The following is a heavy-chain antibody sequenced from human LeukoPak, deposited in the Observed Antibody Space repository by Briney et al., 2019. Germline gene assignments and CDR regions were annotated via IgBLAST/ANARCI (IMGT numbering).Heavy chain of an antibody. CDR3: ARGISRFNWFDT. J-gene: IGHJ5*02. D-gene: IGHD3-10*01. CDR2: TYSRSRWYH. CDR1: GDSVSGNTTA. V-gene: IGHV6-1*01. Sequence: SQTLSLTFAISGDSVSGNTTAWNWIRQSPSRGLEWLGRTYSRSRWYHDYAVSVTSRISISANTSKNQFSLQLISVTPDDTAIYFCARGISRFNWFDTWGQGTLVTVS.